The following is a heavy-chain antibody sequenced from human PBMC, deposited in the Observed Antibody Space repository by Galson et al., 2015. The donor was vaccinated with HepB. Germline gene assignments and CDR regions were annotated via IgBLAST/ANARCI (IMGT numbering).Heavy chain of an antibody. CDR3: ARAYYDSSDYSLDY. CDR2: ITSGTTYI. V-gene: IGHV3-21*01. D-gene: IGHD3-22*01. J-gene: IGHJ4*02. CDR1: GFTFTSYS. Sequence: SLRLSCAASGFTFTSYSMNWVRQAPGKGLEWVSSITSGTTYIYYADSVKGRFTISRDNAKNSLYLQMNSLRAEDTAVYYCARAYYDSSDYSLDYWGQGTLVTVSS.